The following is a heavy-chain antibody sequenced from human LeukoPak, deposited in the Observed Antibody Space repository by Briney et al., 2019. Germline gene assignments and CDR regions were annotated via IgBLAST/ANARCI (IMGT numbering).Heavy chain of an antibody. CDR1: GGSISTFH. Sequence: SETLSLTCTVSGGSISTFHWSWIRLPPGKGLEWIGYIYYSGSTNYNPSLKSRVTMSVDTSKNQFSLKLSSVTAADTAVYYGARGKDIVGPGGQETLVTVSS. J-gene: IGHJ5*02. CDR2: IYYSGST. D-gene: IGHD2-15*01. CDR3: ARGKDIVGP. V-gene: IGHV4-59*13.